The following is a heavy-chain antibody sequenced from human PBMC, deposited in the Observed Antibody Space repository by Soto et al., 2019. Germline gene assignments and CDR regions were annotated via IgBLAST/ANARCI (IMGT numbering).Heavy chain of an antibody. Sequence: PSETLSLTCTVSGGSISSYYWSWIRQPPGKGLEWIGYIYYSGSTNYNPSLKSRVTISVDTSKNQFSLKLSSVTAADTAVYYCARTKYSSSIRWFDPWGQGTLVTVSS. V-gene: IGHV4-59*01. CDR2: IYYSGST. CDR3: ARTKYSSSIRWFDP. CDR1: GGSISSYY. D-gene: IGHD6-6*01. J-gene: IGHJ5*02.